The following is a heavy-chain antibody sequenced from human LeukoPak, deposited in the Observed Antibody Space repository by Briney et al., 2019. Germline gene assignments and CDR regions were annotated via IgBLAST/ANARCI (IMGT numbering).Heavy chain of an antibody. Sequence: SVKVSCKASGGTFSSYAISWVRQAPGQGLEWMGGIIPIFGTANYAQKFQGRVTITADESTSTAYMELSSLRSEDTAVYYCARVGSNSKTNDYWGQGTLLTVSS. CDR2: IIPIFGTA. J-gene: IGHJ4*02. CDR3: ARVGSNSKTNDY. V-gene: IGHV1-69*13. D-gene: IGHD1-1*01. CDR1: GGTFSSYA.